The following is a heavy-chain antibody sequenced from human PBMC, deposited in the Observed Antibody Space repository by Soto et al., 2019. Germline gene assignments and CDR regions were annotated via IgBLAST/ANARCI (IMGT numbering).Heavy chain of an antibody. CDR3: ARVGPICSSTSCYLYYFDY. CDR2: ISAYNGNT. Sequence: ASVKVCCKASGYTFTSYGISWVRQAPGQGLEWMGWISAYNGNTNYAQKLQGRVTMTTDTSTSTAYMELRSLRSDDTAVYYCARVGPICSSTSCYLYYFDYWGQGTLVTVSS. D-gene: IGHD2-2*01. J-gene: IGHJ4*02. V-gene: IGHV1-18*01. CDR1: GYTFTSYG.